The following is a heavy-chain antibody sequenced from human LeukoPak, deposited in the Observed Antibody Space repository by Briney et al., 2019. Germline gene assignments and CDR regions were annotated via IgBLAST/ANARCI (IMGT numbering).Heavy chain of an antibody. D-gene: IGHD6-13*01. CDR2: ISAYNGNT. CDR3: ATDLSIAAANLN. V-gene: IGHV1-18*01. J-gene: IGHJ4*02. CDR1: GYTFTSYG. Sequence: RASVKVSCKASGYTFTSYGISWVRQAPGQGLERMGWISAYNGNTNYAQKLQGRVTMTTDTSTSTAYMELRSLRSDDTAVYYCATDLSIAAANLNWGQGTLVTVSS.